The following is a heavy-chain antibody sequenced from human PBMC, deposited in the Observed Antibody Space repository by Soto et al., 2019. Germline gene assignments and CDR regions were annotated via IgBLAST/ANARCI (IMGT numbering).Heavy chain of an antibody. J-gene: IGHJ6*02. CDR3: ASRGDRYYDSSGYPLRYGMDV. D-gene: IGHD3-22*01. CDR1: GFTVSSNY. CDR2: IYSGGST. V-gene: IGHV3-53*01. Sequence: QPGGSLRLSCAAAGFTVSSNYMSWVRRAPGKGLEWVSVIYSGGSTYYADSVKGRFTISRDNSKNTLYLQMNSLRAEDTAVYYCASRGDRYYDSSGYPLRYGMDVWGQGTTVTVSS.